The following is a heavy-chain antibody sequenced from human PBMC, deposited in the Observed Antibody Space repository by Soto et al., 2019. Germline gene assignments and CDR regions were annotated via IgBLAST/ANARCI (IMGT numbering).Heavy chain of an antibody. D-gene: IGHD1-26*01. V-gene: IGHV3-30-3*01. Sequence: QVQLVESGGGVVQSGRSLRLSCAASGFTFSSYAMHWVRQAPGKGLEWVAVISYDGSNKYYADSVKGRFTISRDNSKNTLYLQMNSLRAEDTAVYYCARDGGSYPKNWFDPWGQGTLVTVSS. CDR3: ARDGGSYPKNWFDP. J-gene: IGHJ5*02. CDR1: GFTFSSYA. CDR2: ISYDGSNK.